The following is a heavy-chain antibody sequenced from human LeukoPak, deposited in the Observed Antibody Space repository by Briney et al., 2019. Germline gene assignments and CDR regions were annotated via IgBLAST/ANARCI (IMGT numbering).Heavy chain of an antibody. CDR2: INWNGGST. CDR1: GFTFDDYG. J-gene: IGHJ4*02. Sequence: GRSLRLSCTASGFTFDDYGMSWVRQAPGKGLEWVSGINWNGGSTGYADSVKGRFTISRDNAKNSLYLQMNSLRAEDTALYYCARGPYYYYDSSGYNPYYFDYWGQGTLVTVSS. CDR3: ARGPYYYYDSSGYNPYYFDY. D-gene: IGHD3-22*01. V-gene: IGHV3-20*04.